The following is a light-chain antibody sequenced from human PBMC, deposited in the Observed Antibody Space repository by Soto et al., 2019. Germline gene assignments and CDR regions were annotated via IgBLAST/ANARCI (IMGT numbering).Light chain of an antibody. CDR3: GSYASGGAYV. Sequence: QSVLTLPASVSGPPGQSITISCTRTSSDVGGYNAVSWYQQHPGKAPKLMIYDVSNRPSGASDRFSGSKSGNTASLTISGLQAEDEADYYCGSYASGGAYVFGTGT. CDR1: SSDVGGYNA. J-gene: IGLJ1*01. V-gene: IGLV2-14*01. CDR2: DVS.